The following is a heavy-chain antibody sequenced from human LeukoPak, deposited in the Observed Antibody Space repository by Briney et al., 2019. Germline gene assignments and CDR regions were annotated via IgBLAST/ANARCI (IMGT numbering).Heavy chain of an antibody. CDR3: ARGNPLIDY. J-gene: IGHJ4*02. CDR1: GFTFSSYG. D-gene: IGHD2/OR15-2a*01. Sequence: PGGSLRLSCAASGFTFSSYGMHWVRQAPGKGLEWVAVISYDGSNKYYADSVKGRFTISRDDAKNTLYLEMNSLRAEDTAVYYCARGNPLIDYWGQGTLVTVSS. V-gene: IGHV3-30*03. CDR2: ISYDGSNK.